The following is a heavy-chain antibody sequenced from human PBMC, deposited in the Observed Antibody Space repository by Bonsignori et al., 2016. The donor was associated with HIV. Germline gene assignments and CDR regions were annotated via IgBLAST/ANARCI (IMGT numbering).Heavy chain of an antibody. J-gene: IGHJ4*02. V-gene: IGHV3-21*01. Sequence: GESLKISCAASGFTFSRFTMNWVRQAPGKGLEWVSSISSSSGYLYYADSVKGRFTISRDNARNSLYLQMNSLRAEDTAVYYCARSYYDFWSGPRYPLQVDWWGQGTLVTVSS. CDR1: GFTFSRFT. CDR3: ARSYYDFWSGPRYPLQVDW. CDR2: ISSSSGYL. D-gene: IGHD3-3*01.